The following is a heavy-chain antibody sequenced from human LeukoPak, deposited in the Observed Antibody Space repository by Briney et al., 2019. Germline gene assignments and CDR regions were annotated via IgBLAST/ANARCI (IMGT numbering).Heavy chain of an antibody. D-gene: IGHD4-17*01. J-gene: IGHJ5*02. Sequence: PGGSLRLSCAASGFTFSNAWMSWVRQAPGKGLEWVSSISSSSSYIYYADSVKGRFTISRDNAKNSLYLQMNSLRAEDTAVYYCAREYGARTHYGDYQGPNWFDPWGQGTLVTVSS. CDR2: ISSSSSYI. CDR3: AREYGARTHYGDYQGPNWFDP. CDR1: GFTFSNAW. V-gene: IGHV3-21*01.